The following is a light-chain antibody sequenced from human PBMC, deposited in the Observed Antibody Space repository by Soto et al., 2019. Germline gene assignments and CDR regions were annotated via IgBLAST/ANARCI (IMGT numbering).Light chain of an antibody. V-gene: IGKV3-20*01. J-gene: IGKJ1*01. Sequence: EIVLTQYPGTLSLSPGERATLSCRASQSVSSSYLAWYQQKPGQAPRLLIYGASSRATGIPDRFSGSGSGTDFTLTISRLEPEDFAVYYCQQYGSSPRGRFGQGTKVDIK. CDR3: QQYGSSPRGR. CDR1: QSVSSSY. CDR2: GAS.